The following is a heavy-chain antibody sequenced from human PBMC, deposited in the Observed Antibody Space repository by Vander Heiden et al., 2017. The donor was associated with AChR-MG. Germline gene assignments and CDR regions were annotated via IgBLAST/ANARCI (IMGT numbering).Heavy chain of an antibody. D-gene: IGHD3-3*01. V-gene: IGHV4-39*01. CDR2: IYYSGST. Sequence: QLQLQESGPGLVKPSETLSLTCTVSGGSISSSSYYWGWIRQPPGKGLEWIGSIYYSGSTYYNPSLKSRVTISVDTSKNQFSLKLSSVTAADTAVYYCARHAHYDFWSGYLGDAFDIWGQGTMVTVSS. CDR3: ARHAHYDFWSGYLGDAFDI. CDR1: GGSISSSSYY. J-gene: IGHJ3*02.